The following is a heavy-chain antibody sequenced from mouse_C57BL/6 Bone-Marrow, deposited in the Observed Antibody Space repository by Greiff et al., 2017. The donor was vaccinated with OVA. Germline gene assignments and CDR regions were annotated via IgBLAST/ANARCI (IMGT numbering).Heavy chain of an antibody. CDR1: GFSLSASCMG. CDR2: IYLGDDK. Sequence: QVTLKVSGPGLLQSSQTLSLTCSFSGFSLSASCMGVSWLRQPSGQGLDWLAHIYLGDDKRYTPSLKSALTISKATSRNQVFLKITRVDTADTPTYYGARRAYDYDGAWFAYWGQGTLVTVSA. J-gene: IGHJ3*01. CDR3: ARRAYDYDGAWFAY. V-gene: IGHV8-12*01. D-gene: IGHD2-4*01.